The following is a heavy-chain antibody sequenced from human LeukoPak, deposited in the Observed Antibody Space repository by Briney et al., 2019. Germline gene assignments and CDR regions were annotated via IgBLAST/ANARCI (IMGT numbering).Heavy chain of an antibody. J-gene: IGHJ3*02. Sequence: GGSLRLSCAASGFTFSDFYMSWIRQAPGKGLEWISYIGKNGNLVDYADSVKGRFTVSRDNTKNLMFLQMNNLRADDTAVYYCATDTNLVDLIQGDGHEDENFDRWGQGTMVTVSS. CDR1: GFTFSDFY. CDR2: IGKNGNLV. CDR3: ATDTNLVDLIQGDGHEDENFDR. V-gene: IGHV3-11*01. D-gene: IGHD2-8*01.